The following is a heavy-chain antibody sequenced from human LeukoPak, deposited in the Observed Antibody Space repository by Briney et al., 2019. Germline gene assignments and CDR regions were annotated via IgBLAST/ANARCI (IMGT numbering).Heavy chain of an antibody. CDR2: ISAYNGNT. D-gene: IGHD2-2*01. Sequence: GASVKVSCKASGYTFTSYAISWVRQAPGQGLEWMGWISAYNGNTDYAQKLQGRVTMTTDTSTSTAYMELRSLRSDDTAVYYCARARCSSTSCLFDIWGQGTMVTVSS. CDR3: ARARCSSTSCLFDI. V-gene: IGHV1-18*01. J-gene: IGHJ3*02. CDR1: GYTFTSYA.